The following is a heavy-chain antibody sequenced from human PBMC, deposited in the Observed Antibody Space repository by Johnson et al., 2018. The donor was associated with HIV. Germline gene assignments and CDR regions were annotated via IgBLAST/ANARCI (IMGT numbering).Heavy chain of an antibody. Sequence: VQLVESGGGLVQPGGSLRLSCAASGFTFSSYWMSWVRQAPGKGLEWVAVLRYDGSEKKYADSVRGRFTISRDNDKNTLYLQMNSPSPEDTGVYHCARDRNGAWRPNAFDLWGRGTKVTV. CDR2: LRYDGSEK. J-gene: IGHJ3*01. D-gene: IGHD2-8*01. CDR1: GFTFSSYW. CDR3: ARDRNGAWRPNAFDL. V-gene: IGHV3-30-3*01.